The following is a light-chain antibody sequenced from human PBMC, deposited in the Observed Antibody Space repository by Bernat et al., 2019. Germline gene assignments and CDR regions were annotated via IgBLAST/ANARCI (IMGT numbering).Light chain of an antibody. J-gene: IGLJ1*01. V-gene: IGLV2-14*01. CDR2: DVS. Sequence: QSALTQPASVSGSPGQSITISCTGTSSDVGGYNDVSWYQQHPGKAPKLMIYDVSNRPSGGSNRFSGSKSGNTASLTISGLQAEDEADYYCSSYTSSSTLYVFGTGTKVTVL. CDR1: SSDVGGYND. CDR3: SSYTSSSTLYV.